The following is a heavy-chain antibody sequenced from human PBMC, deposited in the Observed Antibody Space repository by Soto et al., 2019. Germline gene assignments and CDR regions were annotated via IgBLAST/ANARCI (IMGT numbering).Heavy chain of an antibody. CDR1: GGTFSSYA. V-gene: IGHV1-69*13. CDR3: ARSEGYYSRLFDY. CDR2: IIPIFGTA. J-gene: IGHJ4*02. Sequence: ASVKVSCKASGGTFSSYAISWVRQAPGQGLEWMGGIIPIFGTANYAQKFQGRVTITADESTSTAYMELSSLRSEDTAVYYCARSEGYYSRLFDYWGQGTLVTVSS. D-gene: IGHD3-22*01.